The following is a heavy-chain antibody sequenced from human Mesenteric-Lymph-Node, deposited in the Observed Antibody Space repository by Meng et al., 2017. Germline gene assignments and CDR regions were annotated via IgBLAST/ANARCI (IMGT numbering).Heavy chain of an antibody. V-gene: IGHV3-7*01. CDR3: AREITMIVVVTVDAFDI. CDR2: IKQDGSEK. J-gene: IGHJ3*02. CDR1: GFTFSSYW. Sequence: GGSLRLSCAASGFTFSSYWMSWVRQAPGKGLEWVANIKQDGSEKYYVDSVKGRFTISRDNAKNSLYLQMNSLRAEDTAVYYCAREITMIVVVTVDAFDIWGQGTMVTVSS. D-gene: IGHD3-22*01.